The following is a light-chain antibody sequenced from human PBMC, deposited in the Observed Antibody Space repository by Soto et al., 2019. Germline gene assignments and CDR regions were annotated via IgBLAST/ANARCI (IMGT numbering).Light chain of an antibody. V-gene: IGKV3-15*01. CDR3: QQYKNWPPLT. Sequence: EIVMTQSPATLSVSPGERATLSCRASQSVSNNLAWYQQKPGQAPRLLIYAASTRATCIPARFSGSRSGKEFTLTISSLQSEDFAGYYCQQYKNWPPLTFGGGTKVEIK. CDR1: QSVSNN. CDR2: AAS. J-gene: IGKJ4*01.